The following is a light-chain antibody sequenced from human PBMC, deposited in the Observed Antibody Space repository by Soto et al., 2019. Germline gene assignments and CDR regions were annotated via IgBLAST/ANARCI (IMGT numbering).Light chain of an antibody. CDR2: EVT. CDR1: SSDVGTYNL. CDR3: CSYAGSSSSI. J-gene: IGLJ1*01. V-gene: IGLV2-23*02. Sequence: LTQPASVSGSPGQSFTISCSGTSSDVGTYNLVSWYQQYPGKAPRLMIYEVTKRPSGVSNRFSGSKSGNTASLTISGLQPEDEADYYCCSYAGSSSSIFGTGTKVTVL.